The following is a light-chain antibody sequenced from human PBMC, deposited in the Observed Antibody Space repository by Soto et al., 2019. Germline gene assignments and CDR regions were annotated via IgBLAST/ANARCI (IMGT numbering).Light chain of an antibody. V-gene: IGKV3-11*01. CDR3: QQRSHWPST. CDR1: QSVSSY. J-gene: IGKJ4*01. CDR2: DAS. Sequence: EIVLTQSPATLSLSPGERATLSCRASQSVSSYLAWYQQKPGQAPRLLIYDASNRATGIPARFSGSGSGTEFTLTITSLEPEDFAVYYCQQRSHWPSTFGGGTKVDIK.